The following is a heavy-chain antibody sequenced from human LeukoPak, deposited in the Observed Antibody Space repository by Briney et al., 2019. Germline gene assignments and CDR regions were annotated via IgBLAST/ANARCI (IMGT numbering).Heavy chain of an antibody. D-gene: IGHD6-13*01. J-gene: IGHJ4*02. CDR3: VKGLAAAGTNY. Sequence: GRYVRPSCSAAGFTFSSYAMHWARHARGKGLEYVSTISRNGRSRDDAVSVKGRFTISRDNSKNTLYLQMSSLRVEDTAVYYCVKGLAAAGTNYWGQGTLVTVSS. CDR2: ISRNGRSR. V-gene: IGHV3-64D*09. CDR1: GFTFSSYA.